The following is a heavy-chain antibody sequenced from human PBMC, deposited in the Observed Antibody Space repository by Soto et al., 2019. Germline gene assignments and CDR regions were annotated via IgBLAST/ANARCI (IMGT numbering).Heavy chain of an antibody. J-gene: IGHJ4*02. D-gene: IGHD3-16*01. CDR1: GYTFSTYY. CDR2: INPSGGST. V-gene: IGHV1-46*01. CDR3: ARYEYNGYYFDY. Sequence: ASVKVSCKASGYTFSTYYMHWLRQAPGQGYEWMGIINPSGGSTTYAQKFQGRVTMTRDTSTTTVYMELSSLKSEDTAVYYCARYEYNGYYFDYWGQGTLVTVSS.